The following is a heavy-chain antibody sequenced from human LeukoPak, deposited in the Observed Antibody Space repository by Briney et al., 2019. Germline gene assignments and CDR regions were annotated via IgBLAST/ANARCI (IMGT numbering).Heavy chain of an antibody. J-gene: IGHJ4*02. CDR3: AGARRGYCSSTSCYTGFDY. CDR2: IIPIFGTA. CDR1: GGTFSIYA. V-gene: IGHV1-69*05. D-gene: IGHD2-2*02. Sequence: SVTLSFTSSGGTFSIYAISWVRQPPRPGLELMGSIIPIFGTANYAQKFQGRVTITTDGSTSTAYMELSSLRSEDTAVYYCAGARRGYCSSTSCYTGFDYWGQGTLVTVSS.